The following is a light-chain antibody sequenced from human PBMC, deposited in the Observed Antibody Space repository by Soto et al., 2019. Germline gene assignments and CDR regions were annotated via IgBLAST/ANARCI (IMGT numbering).Light chain of an antibody. CDR1: QSIRTW. CDR3: QQYNSYSWT. Sequence: DIQMTQSPSTLSASVVDRVTITCLASQSIRTWLAWYQQKPGEAPNLLIYDTSSLQSGVPSRFSGSGSGTEFTLTISSLQPDDFATYYCQQYNSYSWTFGQGTKVDIK. J-gene: IGKJ1*01. V-gene: IGKV1-5*01. CDR2: DTS.